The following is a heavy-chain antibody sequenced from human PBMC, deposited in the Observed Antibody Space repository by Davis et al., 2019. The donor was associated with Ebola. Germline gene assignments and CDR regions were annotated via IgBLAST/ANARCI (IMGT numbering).Heavy chain of an antibody. J-gene: IGHJ4*02. CDR1: GYFFTYYW. V-gene: IGHV5-51*01. CDR3: ARQESLYGWSDY. CDR2: IYAGDSDS. Sequence: GESLKISCRGSGYFFTYYWIAWVRQMPGKGLEWMGIIYAGDSDSRYSPSFEGQVIISVDRSIKTVYLQWKSLRASDTAKYYCARQESLYGWSDYWGQGTLVTVSS. D-gene: IGHD2-8*01.